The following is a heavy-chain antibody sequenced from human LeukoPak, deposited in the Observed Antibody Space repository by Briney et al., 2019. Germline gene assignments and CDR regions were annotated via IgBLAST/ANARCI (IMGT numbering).Heavy chain of an antibody. CDR3: ARVIAAAGKGFDY. J-gene: IGHJ4*02. CDR2: ISYTGST. CDR1: GGSISSYY. Sequence: SETLSLTCTVSGGSISSYYWSWIRQPPGKGLQWIGYISYTGSTYYNPSLKSRVTISVDTSKNQFSLKLSSVTAADTAVYCCARVIAAAGKGFDYWGQGTLVTVSS. V-gene: IGHV4-59*01. D-gene: IGHD6-13*01.